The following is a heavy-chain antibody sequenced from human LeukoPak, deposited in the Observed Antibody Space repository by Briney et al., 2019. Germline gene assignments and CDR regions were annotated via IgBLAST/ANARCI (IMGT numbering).Heavy chain of an antibody. J-gene: IGHJ3*02. Sequence: ASVKVSCKASGYTFTSYDINWVRQATGQGLEWMGWMNPNSGNTGYAQKFQGRVTMTRNTSISTAYMELSSLRSEDTAVYYCAGGTFRYDSSGYYPDAFDIWGQGTMVTVSS. CDR3: AGGTFRYDSSGYYPDAFDI. CDR2: MNPNSGNT. CDR1: GYTFTSYD. V-gene: IGHV1-8*01. D-gene: IGHD3-22*01.